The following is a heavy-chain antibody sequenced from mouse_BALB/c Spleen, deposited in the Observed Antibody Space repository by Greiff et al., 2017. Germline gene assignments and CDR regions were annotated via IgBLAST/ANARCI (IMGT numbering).Heavy chain of an antibody. CDR1: GFTFSNYW. CDR3: TRSDGYYGDAMDY. V-gene: IGHV6-6*02. J-gene: IGHJ4*01. Sequence: EVKVEESGGGLVQPGGSMKLSCVASGFTFSNYWMNWVRQSPEKGLEWVAEIRLKSNNYATHYAESVKGRFTISRDDSKSSVYLQMNNLRAEDTGIYYCTRSDGYYGDAMDYWGQGTSVTVSS. D-gene: IGHD2-3*01. CDR2: IRLKSNNYAT.